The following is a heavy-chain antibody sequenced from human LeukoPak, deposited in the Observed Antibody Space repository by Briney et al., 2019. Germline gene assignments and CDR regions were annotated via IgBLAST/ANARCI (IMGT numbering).Heavy chain of an antibody. V-gene: IGHV1-18*01. Sequence: ASVKISCKASGYTFTSYGISWVRQAPGQGLEWMGWISAYNGNTNYAQKLQGRVTMTTDTSTSTAYMELRSLRSDDTAVYYCARDPEVRGPSVVDYWGQGTLVTVSS. J-gene: IGHJ4*02. CDR3: ARDPEVRGPSVVDY. CDR1: GYTFTSYG. D-gene: IGHD3-10*01. CDR2: ISAYNGNT.